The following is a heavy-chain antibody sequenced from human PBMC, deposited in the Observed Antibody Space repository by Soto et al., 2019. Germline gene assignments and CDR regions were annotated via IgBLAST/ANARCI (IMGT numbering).Heavy chain of an antibody. CDR3: ARDRSYCSGGSCYYYYYYGMDV. J-gene: IGHJ6*02. V-gene: IGHV3-74*01. D-gene: IGHD2-15*01. CDR1: GFTFSSYW. Sequence: GGSLRLSCAASGFTFSSYWMHWVRQAPGKGLVWVSRINSDGSSTSYADSVKGRFTISRDNAKNTLYPQMNSLRAEDTAVYYCARDRSYCSGGSCYYYYYYGMDVWGQGTTVTVSS. CDR2: INSDGSST.